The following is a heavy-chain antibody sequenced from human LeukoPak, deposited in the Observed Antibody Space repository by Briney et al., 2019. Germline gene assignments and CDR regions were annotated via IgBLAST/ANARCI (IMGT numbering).Heavy chain of an antibody. CDR2: IIPIFGTA. CDR3: ARELMGVAAAGSDF. CDR1: GGTFSSYA. D-gene: IGHD6-13*01. Sequence: SVKVSCKASGGTFSSYAISWVRQAPGQGLEWMGGIIPIFGTANYAQKFQGRVTITADESTSTAYMELSSLRSEDTAVYYCARELMGVAAAGSDFWGQGTRVTVSS. J-gene: IGHJ4*02. V-gene: IGHV1-69*13.